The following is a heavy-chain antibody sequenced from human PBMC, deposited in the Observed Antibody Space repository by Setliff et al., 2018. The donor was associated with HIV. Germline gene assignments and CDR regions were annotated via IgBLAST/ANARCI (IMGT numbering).Heavy chain of an antibody. Sequence: SETLSLTCSVSGASISSYYWSWIRQPPGKGLEWIGYVDYNGRTDYNPSLKGRVTISLDTSKNQVSLKLSSVTAADTAVYYCARESLNLGELSSNPDASDIWGQGTMVTVSS. J-gene: IGHJ3*02. CDR1: GASISSYY. CDR3: ARESLNLGELSSNPDASDI. V-gene: IGHV4-59*12. CDR2: VDYNGRT. D-gene: IGHD3-16*02.